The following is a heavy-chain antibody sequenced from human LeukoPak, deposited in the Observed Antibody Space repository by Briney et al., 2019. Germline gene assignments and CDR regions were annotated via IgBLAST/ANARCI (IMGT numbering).Heavy chain of an antibody. V-gene: IGHV1-8*01. D-gene: IGHD3-3*01. CDR3: ARWSGYYSRFDY. CDR2: MNPNSGNT. J-gene: IGHJ4*02. CDR1: GYTFTSYD. Sequence: GASVKVSCKASGYTFTSYDINWGRQATGQGLEWMGWMNPNSGNTGYAQKFQGRVTMTRNTSISTAYMELSSLRSEDTAMYYCARWSGYYSRFDYWGQGTLVTVSS.